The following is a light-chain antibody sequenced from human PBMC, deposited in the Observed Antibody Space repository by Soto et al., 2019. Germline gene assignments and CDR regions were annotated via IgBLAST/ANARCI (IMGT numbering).Light chain of an antibody. CDR3: QQYDSLPQYT. J-gene: IGKJ2*01. CDR2: DAA. V-gene: IGKV1-33*01. CDR1: QDSSNY. Sequence: DIQMTQSPSSLSVSVGDRVTITCQASQDSSNYLNWYQQKPGKAPKLLIYDAANLETGVPSRFSGSGSGTDFTFTISSLQPEDIATYYCQQYDSLPQYTFGQGTKLEIK.